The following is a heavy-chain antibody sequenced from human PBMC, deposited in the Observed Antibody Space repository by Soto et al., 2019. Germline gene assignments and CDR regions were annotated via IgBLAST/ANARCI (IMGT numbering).Heavy chain of an antibody. J-gene: IGHJ2*01. D-gene: IGHD6-13*01. CDR1: GFTFSSYG. CDR2: IWYDGSNK. CDR3: ARERNSSSWYFSYWYFDL. V-gene: IGHV3-33*01. Sequence: QVQLVESGGGVVQPGRSLRLSCAASGFTFSSYGMHWVRQAPGKGLEWVAVIWYDGSNKYYADSVKGRFTISRDNSENTLYLQMNSLRAEDTAVYYCARERNSSSWYFSYWYFDLWGRGTLVTVSS.